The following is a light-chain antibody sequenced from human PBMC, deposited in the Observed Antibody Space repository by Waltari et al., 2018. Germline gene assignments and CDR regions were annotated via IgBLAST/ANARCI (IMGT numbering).Light chain of an antibody. CDR2: DVT. CDR3: SSYTSRSIL. V-gene: IGLV2-14*03. J-gene: IGLJ2*01. Sequence: QSALTQPASVSGSPGQSITISCTGSFHDVGAYNYVSWYQQQPGKVPKLVIYDVTKRPSGVSNRFSGSKSGDAASLTISGLRAEDEGDYYCSSYTSRSILFGGGTKLTVL. CDR1: FHDVGAYNY.